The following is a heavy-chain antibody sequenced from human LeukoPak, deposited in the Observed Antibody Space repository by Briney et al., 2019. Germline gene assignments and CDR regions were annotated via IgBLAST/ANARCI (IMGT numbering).Heavy chain of an antibody. CDR3: ATFTIFGVVIRPFDY. CDR2: FDPEDGET. CDR1: GYTLTELS. V-gene: IGHV1-24*01. J-gene: IGHJ4*02. Sequence: ASVKVSCKVSGYTLTELSMHWVRQAPGKGLEWMGGFDPEDGETIYAQKFQGRVTMTEDTSTDTAYMELSSLRSEDTVVYYCATFTIFGVVIRPFDYWGQGTLVTVSS. D-gene: IGHD3-3*01.